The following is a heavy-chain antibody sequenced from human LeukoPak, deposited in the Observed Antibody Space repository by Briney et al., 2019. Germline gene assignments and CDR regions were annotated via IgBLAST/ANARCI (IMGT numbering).Heavy chain of an antibody. CDR3: ARGVKGRNSTDY. CDR1: GASISSYF. J-gene: IGHJ4*02. V-gene: IGHV4-59*01. Sequence: SETLSLTCTFSGASISSYFWNWIRQPPGKGLEWIGSFYYSGSTNYHPSLKSRVTISVDTSKNQLSLKVTSVTAADTAVYYCARGVKGRNSTDYWGQGTLVTVSS. CDR2: FYYSGST. D-gene: IGHD1/OR15-1a*01.